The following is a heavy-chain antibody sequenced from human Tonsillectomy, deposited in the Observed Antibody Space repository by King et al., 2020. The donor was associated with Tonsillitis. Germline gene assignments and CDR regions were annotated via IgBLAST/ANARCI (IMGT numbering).Heavy chain of an antibody. CDR1: GFTFSGSA. V-gene: IGHV3-73*02. Sequence: VQLVESGGGLVQPGGSLKLSCAASGFTFSGSARHWVRQASGKGLEWVGRIRSKANSYATAYAASVKGRFTISRDDSKNTAYLQMNSLKTEDTAVYYCTSSPGGAFDIWGQGTMVTVSS. CDR3: TSSPGGAFDI. J-gene: IGHJ3*02. CDR2: IRSKANSYAT. D-gene: IGHD3-16*01.